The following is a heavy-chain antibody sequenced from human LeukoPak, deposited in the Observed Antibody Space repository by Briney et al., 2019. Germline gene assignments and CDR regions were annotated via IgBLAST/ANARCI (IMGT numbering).Heavy chain of an antibody. V-gene: IGHV1-2*02. J-gene: IGHJ4*02. D-gene: IGHD3-10*01. CDR2: INPNSGGT. CDR1: GYTFTAYF. CDR3: VRNYLSGRNQIDY. Sequence: ASVKVSCKASGYTFTAYFMHWVRQAPGQGLEWMGWINPNSGGTNYAQKFQGRVTVTRDTSLSTAYMELSRLGSDDTAVYYCVRNYLSGRNQIDYWGQGTLVTVSS.